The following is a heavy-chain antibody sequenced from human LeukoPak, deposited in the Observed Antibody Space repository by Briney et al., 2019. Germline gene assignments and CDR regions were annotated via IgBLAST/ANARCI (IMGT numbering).Heavy chain of an antibody. CDR2: ISGHNSDT. CDR3: ARGRGYSSSWYSGDYQYHGMDV. CDR1: GYTFTRYG. V-gene: IGHV1-18*01. D-gene: IGHD6-13*01. Sequence: GASVKVSCKASGYTFTRYGINWVRQAPGQGLEWMGWISGHNSDTDYEQKFKGRVTMTTDTSTSTAYLEVWSLRSDDTAVYFCARGRGYSSSWYSGDYQYHGMDVWGQGTSVIVSS. J-gene: IGHJ6*02.